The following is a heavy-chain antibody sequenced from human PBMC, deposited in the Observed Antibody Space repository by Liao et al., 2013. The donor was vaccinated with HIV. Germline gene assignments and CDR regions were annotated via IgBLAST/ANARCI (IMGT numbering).Heavy chain of an antibody. Sequence: QVQLQESGPGLVKPSETLSLTCTVSGGSISSYYWSWIRQPPGKGLEWIGEINHSGSTNYNPSLKSRVTISVDTSKKQVSLKLSSVTAADTAVYYCARGAGTYYKGGTAFDIWAKGQWSPSLQ. CDR2: INHSGST. CDR3: ARGAGTYYKGGTAFDI. CDR1: GGSISSYY. J-gene: IGHJ3*02. V-gene: IGHV4-59*01. D-gene: IGHD1-26*01.